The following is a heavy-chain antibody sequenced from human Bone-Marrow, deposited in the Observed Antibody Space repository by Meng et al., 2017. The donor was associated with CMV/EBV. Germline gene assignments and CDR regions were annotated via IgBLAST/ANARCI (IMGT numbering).Heavy chain of an antibody. CDR2: INTGGSDT. CDR3: ARVRYGYVFDY. J-gene: IGHJ4*02. V-gene: IGHV3-74*01. CDR1: GFSYNNKW. D-gene: IGHD5-18*01. Sequence: SCAGSGFSYNNKWMDRVRQIPGKGLVWVARINTGGSDTNYADSVKGRFTISRDNAKNTLYLQMNSLRAEDTAVYYCARVRYGYVFDYWGQGTLVTVSS.